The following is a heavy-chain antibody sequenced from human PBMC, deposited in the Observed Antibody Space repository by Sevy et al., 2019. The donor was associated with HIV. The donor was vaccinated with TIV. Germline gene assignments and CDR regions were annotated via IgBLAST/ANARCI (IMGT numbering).Heavy chain of an antibody. D-gene: IGHD2-15*01. CDR2: ISGYSGNT. Sequence: ASVKVSCKASGYTFTSYGITWVRQAPGQGLEWMGWISGYSGNTNYAQKFQGRVTMTTETSTSTAYMELRSLRSDDTAVYYCATDVALPYIVVVIDASLAPLDIWGQGTMVTVSS. J-gene: IGHJ3*02. CDR1: GYTFTSYG. V-gene: IGHV1-18*01. CDR3: ATDVALPYIVVVIDASLAPLDI.